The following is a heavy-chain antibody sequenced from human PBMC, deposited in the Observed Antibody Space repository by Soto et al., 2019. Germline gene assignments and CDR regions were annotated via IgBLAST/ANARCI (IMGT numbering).Heavy chain of an antibody. V-gene: IGHV1-69*06. CDR3: ARVRVIRGVIPSHFGI. CDR1: GGTFNSYG. D-gene: IGHD3-16*02. CDR2: IIPLYGTV. Sequence: SVKVSCKASGGTFNSYGISWVRQAPGQGLDWMGVIIPLYGTVNYAQKFQGRVSITADKSTSTAYMDLNSLRSDDTAVYYCARVRVIRGVIPSHFGIWGQGTLVTVSS. J-gene: IGHJ4*02.